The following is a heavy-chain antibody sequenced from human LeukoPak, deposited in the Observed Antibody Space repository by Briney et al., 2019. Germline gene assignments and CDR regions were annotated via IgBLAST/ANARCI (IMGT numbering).Heavy chain of an antibody. J-gene: IGHJ4*02. Sequence: GGSLRLSCAASGFTVSSNYMSWVRQAPGKGLEWVSVIYSSGSTYYADSAKGRFTISRDNAKNTLYLQMNSLRAEDTAVYYCARREPSGRYYINWGQGTLVTVSS. V-gene: IGHV3-53*01. D-gene: IGHD1-26*01. CDR2: IYSSGST. CDR3: ARREPSGRYYIN. CDR1: GFTVSSNY.